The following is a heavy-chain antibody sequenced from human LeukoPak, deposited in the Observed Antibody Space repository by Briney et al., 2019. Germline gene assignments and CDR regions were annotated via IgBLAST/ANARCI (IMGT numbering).Heavy chain of an antibody. Sequence: SQTLSLTCAISGDSVSSNSAAWNWIRQSPSRGLGWVGGTYYRSKWYHHYAVSVKGRITINPDTSKSQFSLQLNSVTPEDTAVYYCARGGIVGATRSLDYWGQGTLVTVSS. CDR1: GDSVSSNSAA. V-gene: IGHV6-1*01. CDR2: TYYRSKWYH. D-gene: IGHD1-26*01. J-gene: IGHJ4*02. CDR3: ARGGIVGATRSLDY.